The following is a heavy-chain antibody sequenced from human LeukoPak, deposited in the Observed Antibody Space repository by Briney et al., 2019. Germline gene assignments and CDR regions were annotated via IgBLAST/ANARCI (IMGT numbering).Heavy chain of an antibody. Sequence: SETLSLTCTVSGGSIGSGSYYWSWIRQPAGKGLEWIGRIYTSGSTNYNPSLKSRVTISVDTSKNQFSLKLSSVTAADTAVYYCARDRGVNTYYYSYGMDVWGQGPRVPVSS. D-gene: IGHD3-10*01. CDR2: IYTSGST. J-gene: IGHJ6*02. CDR1: GGSIGSGSYY. V-gene: IGHV4-61*02. CDR3: ARDRGVNTYYYSYGMDV.